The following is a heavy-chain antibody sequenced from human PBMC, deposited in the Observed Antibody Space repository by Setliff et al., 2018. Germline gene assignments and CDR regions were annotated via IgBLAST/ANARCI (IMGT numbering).Heavy chain of an antibody. CDR3: ARVRDYEIDY. CDR1: GGSISSSSYY. Sequence: SETLSLTCTVSGGSISSSSYYWGWIRQPPGKGLEWIGNINYSGSTYYNPSLKSRVTISVDTSKNQFSLKLSSVTAADTAVYYCARVRDYEIDYWGQGTLVTVSS. D-gene: IGHD3-16*01. V-gene: IGHV4-39*07. CDR2: INYSGST. J-gene: IGHJ4*02.